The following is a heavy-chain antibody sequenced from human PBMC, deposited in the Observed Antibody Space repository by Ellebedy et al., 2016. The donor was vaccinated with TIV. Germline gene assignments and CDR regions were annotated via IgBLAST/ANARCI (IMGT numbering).Heavy chain of an antibody. CDR2: IFGGGGGI. V-gene: IGHV3-23*01. J-gene: IGHJ4*02. CDR1: GFTFSRYA. Sequence: GESLKISCAASGFTFSRYAMSWVRPAPGKGLEWVSGIFGGGGGISYADSVKGRFTIARDNSKSMVHLQMNSLRPEDKAGYYCAKDRTSGDGYWVFDQWGQGTLVTVSS. CDR3: AKDRTSGDGYWVFDQ. D-gene: IGHD5-18*01.